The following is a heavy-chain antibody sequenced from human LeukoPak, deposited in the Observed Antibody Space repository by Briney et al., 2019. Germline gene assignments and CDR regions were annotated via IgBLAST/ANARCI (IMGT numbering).Heavy chain of an antibody. CDR2: IRSKGYGGTT. CDR1: GFTLSSYA. D-gene: IGHD3-22*01. V-gene: IGHV3-49*04. CDR3: AGAGYYYDGSGYYPSYFDY. Sequence: PGGSLRLSCAASGFTLSSYAMSWVRQAPGRGLEWVGFIRSKGYGGTTEYAASLKGRFTISRDDSKNIAYLQVNSLKTEDTAVYFCAGAGYYYDGSGYYPSYFDYWGQGTLVTVSS. J-gene: IGHJ4*02.